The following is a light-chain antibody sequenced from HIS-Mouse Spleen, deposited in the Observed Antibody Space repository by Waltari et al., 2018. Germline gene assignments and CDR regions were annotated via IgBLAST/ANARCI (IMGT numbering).Light chain of an antibody. CDR3: NSRDSSGNHVV. Sequence: SELTQDPAVSVALGQTVRITCQGNSIIRSYASGYQQKPGQAPVLVIYGKNNRPSVIPDRFSGSSSGNTASLTITVAQAEDEADYYCNSRDSSGNHVVFGGGTKLTVL. CDR1: SIIRSY. J-gene: IGLJ2*01. V-gene: IGLV3-19*01. CDR2: GKN.